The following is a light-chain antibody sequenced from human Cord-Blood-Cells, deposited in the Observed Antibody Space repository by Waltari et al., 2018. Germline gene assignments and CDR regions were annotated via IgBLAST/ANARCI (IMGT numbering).Light chain of an antibody. Sequence: SGSPGQSVTISCTGTSSDVGGYNYVSWYQQHPGKAPKLMIYEVSKRPSGVPDPFAGSKSGNTASLTVSGLQAEDEADYYCSSYAGSNNVVFGGGTKLTVL. CDR3: SSYAGSNNVV. V-gene: IGLV2-8*01. CDR1: SSDVGGYNY. CDR2: EVS. J-gene: IGLJ2*01.